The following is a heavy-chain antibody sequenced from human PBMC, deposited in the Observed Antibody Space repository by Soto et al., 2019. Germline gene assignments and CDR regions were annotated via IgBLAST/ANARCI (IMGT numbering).Heavy chain of an antibody. J-gene: IGHJ4*02. CDR3: ARDRSIAVAGTGY. CDR2: IYYSGST. Sequence: QVQLQESGPGLVKPSQTLSLTCTVSGGSISSGGYYWSWIRQHPGKGLEWIGYIYYSGSTYYNPSLNSRFTVSVDPSKNQFSLKLSSVTAADTAVYYCARDRSIAVAGTGYWGQGTLVTVSS. CDR1: GGSISSGGYY. D-gene: IGHD6-19*01. V-gene: IGHV4-31*03.